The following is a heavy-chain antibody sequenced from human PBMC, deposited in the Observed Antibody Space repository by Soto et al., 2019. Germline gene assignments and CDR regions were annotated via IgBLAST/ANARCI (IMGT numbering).Heavy chain of an antibody. Sequence: QVQLVQSGAEVKKPGASVNVSCKASGYTFTVYYMHWVRQAPGQGLEWMGWINPKSGGTMYPQKFQGRVTMTWYTSISTAYMALTRLRSDDTAVYYCARDLAKGGGSAGFDYWGQEPLVTVSS. V-gene: IGHV1-2*02. D-gene: IGHD1-26*01. CDR1: GYTFTVYY. J-gene: IGHJ4*02. CDR2: INPKSGGT. CDR3: ARDLAKGGGSAGFDY.